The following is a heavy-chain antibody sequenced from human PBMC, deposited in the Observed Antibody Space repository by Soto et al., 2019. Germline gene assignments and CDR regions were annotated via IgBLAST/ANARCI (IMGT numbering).Heavy chain of an antibody. CDR1: GFTFSSYG. CDR3: ARDYDSSGYPRYYFDF. V-gene: IGHV3-33*01. J-gene: IGHJ4*02. CDR2: IWYDGSNK. Sequence: GGSLRLSCAASGFTFSSYGMHWVRQAPGKGLEWVAVIWYDGSNKYYADSVKGRFTISRDNSKNTLYLQMNSLRAEDTAVYYCARDYDSSGYPRYYFDFWGQGTLVTVSS. D-gene: IGHD3-22*01.